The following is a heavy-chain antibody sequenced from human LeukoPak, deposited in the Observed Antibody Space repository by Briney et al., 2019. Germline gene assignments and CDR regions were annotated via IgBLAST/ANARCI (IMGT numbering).Heavy chain of an antibody. CDR1: GFNFGGYG. V-gene: IGHV3-30*02. D-gene: IGHD6-6*01. Sequence: GGSLRLSCAASGFNFGGYGMHWVRQAPGKGLGRVAFIRYDGNDKYYADSVRGRFTISRDNSKNTLYLQLSSLRVEDTAVYYCAPEYSSSLAIDYWGQGTLVTVSS. CDR3: APEYSSSLAIDY. J-gene: IGHJ4*02. CDR2: IRYDGNDK.